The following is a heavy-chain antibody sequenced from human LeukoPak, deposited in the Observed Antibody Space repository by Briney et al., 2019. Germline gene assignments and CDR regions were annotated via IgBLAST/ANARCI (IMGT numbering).Heavy chain of an antibody. CDR3: ASFGTAYCGGDCYGDKENWFDP. V-gene: IGHV4-31*03. J-gene: IGHJ5*02. CDR1: GGSISSGGYY. CDR2: IYYSGST. Sequence: PSETLSLTCTVSGGSISSGGYYWSWIRQHPGKGLEWIGYIYYSGSTYYNPSLKSRVTISVDTSKNQFSLKLSSVTAADTAVYYCASFGTAYCGGDCYGDKENWFDPWGQGTLVTVSS. D-gene: IGHD2-21*02.